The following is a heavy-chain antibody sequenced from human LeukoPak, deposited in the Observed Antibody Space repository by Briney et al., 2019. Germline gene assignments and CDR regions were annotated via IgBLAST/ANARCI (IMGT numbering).Heavy chain of an antibody. CDR2: IIPIFGTA. J-gene: IGHJ4*02. CDR1: GYTFTSYD. D-gene: IGHD3-3*01. V-gene: IGHV1-69*13. Sequence: GASVKVSCKASGYTFTSYDINWVRQAPGQGLEWMGGIIPIFGTANYAQKFQGRVTITADESTSTAYMELSSLRSEDTAVYYCARLSYDFWSGYYGLFDYWGQGTLVTVSS. CDR3: ARLSYDFWSGYYGLFDY.